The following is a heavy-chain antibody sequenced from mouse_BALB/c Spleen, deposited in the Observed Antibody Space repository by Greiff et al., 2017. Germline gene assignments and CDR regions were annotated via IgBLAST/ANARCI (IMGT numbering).Heavy chain of an antibody. V-gene: IGHV5-6*02. Sequence: EVMLVESGGDLVKPGGSLKLSCAASGFTFSSYGMSWVRQTPDKRLEWVATISSGGSYTYYPDSVKGRFTISRDNAKNTLYLQMSSLKSEDTAMYYCARHEKDGYYYYAMDYWGQGTSVTVSS. CDR2: ISSGGSYT. J-gene: IGHJ4*01. CDR1: GFTFSSYG. CDR3: ARHEKDGYYYYAMDY. D-gene: IGHD2-3*01.